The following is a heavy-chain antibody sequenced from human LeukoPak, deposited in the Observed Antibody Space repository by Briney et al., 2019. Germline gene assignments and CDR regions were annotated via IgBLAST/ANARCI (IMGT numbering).Heavy chain of an antibody. D-gene: IGHD3-22*01. CDR1: GGSINSGGYY. CDR3: ARCSSGYYCPY. J-gene: IGHJ4*02. Sequence: SQTLSLTCTVSGGSINSGGYYWNWVRQHPGEGLEWIAYIYYSGSTYYNPSLKSRLTISVDTSKNQFSLKLSSVTAADTAIYFCARCSSGYYCPYWGQGTLVTVSS. V-gene: IGHV4-31*03. CDR2: IYYSGST.